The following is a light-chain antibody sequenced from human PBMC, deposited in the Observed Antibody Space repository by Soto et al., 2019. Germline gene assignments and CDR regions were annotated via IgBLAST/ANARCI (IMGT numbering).Light chain of an antibody. J-gene: IGKJ5*01. CDR2: DAS. V-gene: IGKV3-11*01. CDR1: QSVSSY. Sequence: EIVLTQSPATLSLSPGERATLSCRASQSVSSYLAWYQQKPGQAPSLLIYDASNRATGIPARFSGSGSGTDFTLTNSSLEPEDFAVYYCQQRSNWPPIPFGQGTRLAIK. CDR3: QQRSNWPPIP.